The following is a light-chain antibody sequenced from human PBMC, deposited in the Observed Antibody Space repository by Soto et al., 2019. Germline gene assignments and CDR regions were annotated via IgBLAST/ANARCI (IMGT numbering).Light chain of an antibody. Sequence: QSVLTQPPSVSGAPGQRVTISCTGSSSNIGAGYDVHWYQQLPGTAPKLLIYGNSNRPSGVPDRFSGSKSGTSASLAITGLQDEDEADYYCQSYDSSLRGLVFGGGTKVTVL. CDR2: GNS. CDR3: QSYDSSLRGLV. V-gene: IGLV1-40*01. J-gene: IGLJ2*01. CDR1: SSNIGAGYD.